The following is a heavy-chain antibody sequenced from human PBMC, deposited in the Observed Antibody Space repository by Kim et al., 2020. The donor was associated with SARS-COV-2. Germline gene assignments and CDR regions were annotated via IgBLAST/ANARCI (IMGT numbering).Heavy chain of an antibody. Sequence: SETLSLTCTVSGGSISSSSYYWGWIRQPPGKGLEWIGSIYYSGSTYNNPSLKSRVTISVDTSKNQFSLKLSSVTAADTAVYYCARLVRRQQLEGWFDPWGQGTLVTVSS. D-gene: IGHD6-13*01. CDR1: GGSISSSSYY. CDR3: ARLVRRQQLEGWFDP. J-gene: IGHJ5*02. CDR2: IYYSGST. V-gene: IGHV4-39*01.